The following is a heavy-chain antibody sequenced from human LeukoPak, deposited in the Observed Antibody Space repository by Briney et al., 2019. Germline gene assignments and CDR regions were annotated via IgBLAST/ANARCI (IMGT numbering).Heavy chain of an antibody. Sequence: SVKVSCKAAGGTFSSYAISWVRQAPGQGLEWMGGIIPIFGTANYAQKFQGRVTITADESTSTAYMELSSLRSEDTAVYYCARVPIKVGATPYFDYWGQGTLVTVSS. CDR3: ARVPIKVGATPYFDY. D-gene: IGHD1-26*01. CDR2: IIPIFGTA. J-gene: IGHJ4*02. V-gene: IGHV1-69*01. CDR1: GGTFSSYA.